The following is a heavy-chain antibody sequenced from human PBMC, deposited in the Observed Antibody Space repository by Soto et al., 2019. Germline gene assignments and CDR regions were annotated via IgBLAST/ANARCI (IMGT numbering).Heavy chain of an antibody. CDR1: GGSISSSSYY. CDR2: IYYSGST. V-gene: IGHV4-39*01. D-gene: IGHD4-4*01. J-gene: IGHJ4*02. CDR3: ARHRTSYSNYFDY. Sequence: SETLSLTCTVSGGSISSSSYYWGWIRQPPGKGLEWIGSIYYSGSTYYNPSLKSRVTISVDTSKNQFSLKLGSVTAADTAVYSCARHRTSYSNYFDYWGQGTLVTVSS.